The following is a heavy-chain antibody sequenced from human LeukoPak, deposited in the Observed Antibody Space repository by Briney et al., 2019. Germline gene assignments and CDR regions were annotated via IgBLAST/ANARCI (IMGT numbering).Heavy chain of an antibody. CDR3: AKGGSYGDYGPFDY. D-gene: IGHD4-17*01. Sequence: AGGSLRLSCAASGFTFSSYGMHWVRQAPGKGLEWVAFIRYDGSNKYYADSVKGRFTISRDNSKNTLYLQMNSLRAEDTAVYYCAKGGSYGDYGPFDYWGQGTLVTVSS. CDR1: GFTFSSYG. V-gene: IGHV3-30*02. CDR2: IRYDGSNK. J-gene: IGHJ4*02.